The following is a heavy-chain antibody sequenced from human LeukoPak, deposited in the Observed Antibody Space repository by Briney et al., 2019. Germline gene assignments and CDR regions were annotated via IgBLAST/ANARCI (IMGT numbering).Heavy chain of an antibody. D-gene: IGHD5-12*01. V-gene: IGHV1-8*01. CDR1: GYTFTSYD. CDR3: AKRDSPIVATEYYYYGMDV. J-gene: IGHJ6*02. CDR2: MNPNSGNT. Sequence: ASVKVSCKASGYTFTSYDINWVRQATGQGLEWMGWMNPNSGNTGYAQKFQGRVTMTRNTSISTAYMELSSLRSEDTAVYCSAKRDSPIVATEYYYYGMDVWGQGTTVTVSS.